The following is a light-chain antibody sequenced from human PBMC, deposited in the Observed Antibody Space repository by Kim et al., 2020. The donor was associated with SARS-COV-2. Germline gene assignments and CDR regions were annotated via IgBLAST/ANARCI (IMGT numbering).Light chain of an antibody. CDR3: QQYGSSPAT. V-gene: IGKV3-20*01. J-gene: IGKJ1*01. CDR2: GAS. CDR1: QTVTSNY. Sequence: SPGERATLSCRASQTVTSNYLAWYQQKPGQAPRLLICGASSRATGIPDRFSGSGSGTDFTLTISRLEPEDFAVYYCQQYGSSPATFGQGTKVDIK.